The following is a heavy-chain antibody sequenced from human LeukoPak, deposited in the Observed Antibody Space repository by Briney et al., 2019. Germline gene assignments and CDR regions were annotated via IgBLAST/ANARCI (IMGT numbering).Heavy chain of an antibody. Sequence: GGSLRLSCAASGFTFNNYWMYWVRQAPGKGLEWVAVISYDGSNKYYADSVKGRFTISRDNSKNTLYLQMNSLRAEDTAVYYCAKDSSGWGYFDYWGQGTLVTVSS. CDR1: GFTFNNYW. CDR3: AKDSSGWGYFDY. J-gene: IGHJ4*02. D-gene: IGHD6-19*01. V-gene: IGHV3-30*18. CDR2: ISYDGSNK.